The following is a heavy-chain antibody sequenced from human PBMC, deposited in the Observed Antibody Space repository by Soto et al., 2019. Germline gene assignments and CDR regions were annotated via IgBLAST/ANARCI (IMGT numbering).Heavy chain of an antibody. CDR3: ARLRTGTIKYYFDY. D-gene: IGHD1-1*01. V-gene: IGHV4-59*08. J-gene: IGHJ4*02. CDR2: INYSGST. Sequence: PSETLSLTCTVSGGPISSYYWSWIRQPPGKGLEWIGYINYSGSTNYNPSLKSRVTISLDTSKNQFSLKLSSVTAADTAVYYCARLRTGTIKYYFDYWGQGTLVTVSS. CDR1: GGPISSYY.